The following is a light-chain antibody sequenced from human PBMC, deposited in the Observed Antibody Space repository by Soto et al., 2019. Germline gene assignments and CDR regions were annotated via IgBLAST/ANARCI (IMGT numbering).Light chain of an antibody. J-gene: IGLJ3*02. CDR2: RNN. Sequence: QSVLTQPPSASGTPGQRVTISCSGSSSNIGSEYVVWYQHLPGTAPKLLIYRNNQRPSGGAGRVAGSKSGTSASLAISGLRSEDEAESYCAARDDSLSGHWVFGGGTKLTVL. CDR3: AARDDSLSGHWV. CDR1: SSNIGSEY. V-gene: IGLV1-47*01.